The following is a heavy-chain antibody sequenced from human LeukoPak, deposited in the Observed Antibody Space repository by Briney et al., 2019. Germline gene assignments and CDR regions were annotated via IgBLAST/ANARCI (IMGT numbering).Heavy chain of an antibody. V-gene: IGHV4-34*01. D-gene: IGHD6-19*01. CDR3: ARGRAQQWLALNY. Sequence: SETLSLTCAVYGGSFSGYYWSWIRQPPGKGLEWIGEINHSGSTNYNPSLKSRVTISVDTSKNQFSLKLSSVTAADTAVYYCARGRAQQWLALNYWGQGTLVTVSS. J-gene: IGHJ4*02. CDR1: GGSFSGYY. CDR2: INHSGST.